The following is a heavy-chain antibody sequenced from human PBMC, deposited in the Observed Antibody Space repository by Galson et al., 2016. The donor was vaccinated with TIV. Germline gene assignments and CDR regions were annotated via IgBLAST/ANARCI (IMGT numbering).Heavy chain of an antibody. D-gene: IGHD3-9*01. CDR2: ISGYGTRT. Sequence: SLRLSCAASGLAFSTYWMNWVRQAPGKGLVWVSRISGYGTRTNYADSVKGRFTISRDDAKNTLYLQMNSLSADDTAVYYCARGALVTDREYYYYYGLDVWGQGTTVTVSS. CDR3: ARGALVTDREYYYYYGLDV. V-gene: IGHV3-74*01. J-gene: IGHJ6*02. CDR1: GLAFSTYW.